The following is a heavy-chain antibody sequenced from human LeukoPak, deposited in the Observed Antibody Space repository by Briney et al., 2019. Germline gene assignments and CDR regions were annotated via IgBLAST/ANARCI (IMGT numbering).Heavy chain of an antibody. CDR2: ISKSGGPI. CDR3: ARVARDYYLWSDPIETFYFDS. D-gene: IGHD3-3*01. CDR1: GFTFNSYE. J-gene: IGHJ4*02. V-gene: IGHV3-48*03. Sequence: PGGSLRLSCTASGFTFNSYEMNWVRQAPGKGLEWISYISKSGGPIYYADSVQGRFTISRENAKNSLYLQMNSLRAEDTAIYCCARVARDYYLWSDPIETFYFDSWGQGTLVTVSS.